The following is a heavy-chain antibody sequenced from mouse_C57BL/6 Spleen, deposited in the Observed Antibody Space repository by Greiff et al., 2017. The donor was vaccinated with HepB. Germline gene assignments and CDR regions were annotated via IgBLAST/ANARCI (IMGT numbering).Heavy chain of an antibody. CDR3: ARGDYYYGSNGY. CDR2: IYPGDGDT. CDR1: GYAFSSSW. J-gene: IGHJ2*01. D-gene: IGHD1-1*01. V-gene: IGHV1-82*01. Sequence: QVQLQQSGPELVKPGASVKISCKASGYAFSSSWMNWVKQRPGKGLEWIGRIYPGDGDTNYNGKFKGKATLTADKSSSTAYMQLSSLTSEDSAVYFCARGDYYYGSNGYWGQGTTLTVSS.